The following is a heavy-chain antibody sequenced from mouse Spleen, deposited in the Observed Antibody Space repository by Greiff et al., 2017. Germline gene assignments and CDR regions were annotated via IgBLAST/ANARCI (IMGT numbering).Heavy chain of an antibody. D-gene: IGHD2-4*01. CDR3: ARGMITTGDWFAY. V-gene: IGHV1-7*01. CDR2: INPSSGYT. J-gene: IGHJ3*01. Sequence: QVQLQQSGAELAKPGASVKLSCKASGYTFTSYWTHWVKQRPGQGLEWIGYINPSSGYTKYNQKFKDKATLTADKSSSTAYMQLSSLTYEDSAVYYCARGMITTGDWFAYWGQGTLVTVSA. CDR1: GYTFTSYW.